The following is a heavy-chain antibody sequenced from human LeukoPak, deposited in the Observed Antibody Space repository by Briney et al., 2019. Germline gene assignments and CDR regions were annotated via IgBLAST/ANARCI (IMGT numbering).Heavy chain of an antibody. V-gene: IGHV3-48*01. J-gene: IGHJ4*02. Sequence: GGSLRLSCAASGFTFSSYGMSWVRQAPGKGLEWVSYISSSSSTIYYADSVKGRFTISRDNAKNSLYLQMNSLRAEDTAVYYCARDRHRYSYDSSGYPPYWGQGTLVTVSS. D-gene: IGHD3-22*01. CDR2: ISSSSSTI. CDR1: GFTFSSYG. CDR3: ARDRHRYSYDSSGYPPY.